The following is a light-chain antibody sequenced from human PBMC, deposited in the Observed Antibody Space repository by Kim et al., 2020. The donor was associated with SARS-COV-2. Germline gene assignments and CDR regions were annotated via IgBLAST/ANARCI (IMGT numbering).Light chain of an antibody. Sequence: DVLMTQSPLSLPVTLGQPAFISCRSSESLVYRDGNTYLSWFQQRPGQSPRRLIYRVSRRDSGVPGRVGGSGSGTDFTLKISRVEVEDVGVYYCIQGTHWPHTFGRGSELEI. CDR3: IQGTHWPHT. CDR2: RVS. V-gene: IGKV2-30*01. J-gene: IGKJ2*01. CDR1: ESLVYRDGNTY.